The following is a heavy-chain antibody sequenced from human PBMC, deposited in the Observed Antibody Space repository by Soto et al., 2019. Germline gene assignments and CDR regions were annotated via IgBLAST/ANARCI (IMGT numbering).Heavy chain of an antibody. J-gene: IGHJ1*01. V-gene: IGHV3-33*01. Sequence: QVQLVESGGGVVQPGRSLRLSCAGSGFSFSNYGMHWVRQAPGKGLEWVALIWYDGSNKYYADSVKGRFTISRDNSKNTLYLQMSSLRNGDTAVYYCARDPRVETTLMAVFQGWGQGTLVTVSS. CDR2: IWYDGSNK. CDR3: ARDPRVETTLMAVFQG. CDR1: GFSFSNYG. D-gene: IGHD3-3*01.